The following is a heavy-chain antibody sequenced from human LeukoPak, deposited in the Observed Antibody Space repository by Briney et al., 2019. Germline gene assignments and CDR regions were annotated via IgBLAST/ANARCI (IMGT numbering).Heavy chain of an antibody. CDR2: INPSGGST. J-gene: IGHJ4*02. D-gene: IGHD4-17*01. V-gene: IGHV1-46*01. CDR1: GYTFTSYY. Sequence: ASVKVSCKASGYTFTSYYMHWIRQAPGQGLEWLGIINPSGGSTSYAQMFQGRVTMTRDTSTGTVYMELSSLRSEDTAVYYCARGARPGYGDLGYFDYWGQGTLVTVSS. CDR3: ARGARPGYGDLGYFDY.